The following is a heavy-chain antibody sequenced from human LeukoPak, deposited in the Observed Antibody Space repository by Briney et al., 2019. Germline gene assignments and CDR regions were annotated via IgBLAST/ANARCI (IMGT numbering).Heavy chain of an antibody. CDR2: IYTSGST. CDR1: GYSISSGYY. V-gene: IGHV4-61*02. D-gene: IGHD3-10*01. J-gene: IGHJ6*03. CDR3: AREKEETGITMVRGVIITDYYYYYMDV. Sequence: PSETLSLTCTVSGYSISSGYYWSWIRQPAGKGLEWIGRIYTSGSTNYNPSLKSRVTISVDTSKNQFSLKLSSVTAADTAVYYCAREKEETGITMVRGVIITDYYYYYMDVWGKGTTVTISS.